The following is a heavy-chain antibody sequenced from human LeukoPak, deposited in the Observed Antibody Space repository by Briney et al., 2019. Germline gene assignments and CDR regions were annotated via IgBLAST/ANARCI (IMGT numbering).Heavy chain of an antibody. CDR3: ARPWSSGWVDP. Sequence: SETLSLTCTVSGDSISSHSWSWIRQPAGKGLEWIGRIYTSGSTNYKPSLKSRVTMSVDTSKNQFSLKLTSVTAADTAVYYCARPWSSGWVDPWGHGTLVTVSS. J-gene: IGHJ5*02. CDR2: IYTSGST. CDR1: GDSISSHS. V-gene: IGHV4-4*07. D-gene: IGHD6-19*01.